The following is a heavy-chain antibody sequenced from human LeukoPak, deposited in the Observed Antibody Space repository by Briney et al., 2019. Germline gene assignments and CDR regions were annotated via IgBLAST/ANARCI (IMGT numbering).Heavy chain of an antibody. J-gene: IGHJ4*02. D-gene: IGHD3-10*01. CDR1: VGTFSNYA. CDR3: ATTHVSRELMQVDY. Sequence: SVKVSYKPSVGTFSNYAISGVRQAPGQELEWMGRIIPILDITHYAQKFQGRVTISADKSTSTAYMDLSGLRSEDTAVYYCATTHVSRELMQVDYWGQGTLVTVSS. CDR2: IIPILDIT. V-gene: IGHV1-69*04.